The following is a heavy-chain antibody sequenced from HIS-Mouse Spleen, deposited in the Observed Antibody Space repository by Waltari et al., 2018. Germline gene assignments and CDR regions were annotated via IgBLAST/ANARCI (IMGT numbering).Heavy chain of an antibody. J-gene: IGHJ4*02. CDR3: AKGDTGGAFDY. Sequence: EVQLVESGGGLVQPGRSLRLSCAASGLTFDDCAINWVRQGPGKGLEWVSGISWNSGSIGYADSGKGRFTISRDNAKNSLYLQMNSLRAEDTALYYCAKGDTGGAFDYWGQGTLVTVSS. CDR1: GLTFDDCA. CDR2: ISWNSGSI. D-gene: IGHD5-18*01. V-gene: IGHV3-9*01.